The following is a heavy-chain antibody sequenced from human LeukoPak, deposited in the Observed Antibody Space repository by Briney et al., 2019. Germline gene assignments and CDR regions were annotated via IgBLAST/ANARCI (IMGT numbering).Heavy chain of an antibody. J-gene: IGHJ6*03. Sequence: SGGSLRLSCAASRFTVSSNYMTWVRQAPGKGLEWVSVIYKNAITYYADTVKGRFTISRDNSKNTLYLQMNSLRADDTAVYYCARSLRVRGVPDYMDVWGKGTTVTISS. CDR2: IYKNAIT. V-gene: IGHV3-53*01. CDR1: RFTVSSNY. D-gene: IGHD3-10*01. CDR3: ARSLRVRGVPDYMDV.